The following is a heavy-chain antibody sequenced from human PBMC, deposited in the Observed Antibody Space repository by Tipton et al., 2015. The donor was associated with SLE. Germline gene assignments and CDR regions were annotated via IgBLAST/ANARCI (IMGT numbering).Heavy chain of an antibody. D-gene: IGHD2-15*01. V-gene: IGHV4-38-2*01. J-gene: IGHJ4*02. CDR1: GHSISSGFY. Sequence: TLSLTCSVPGHSISSGFYWGWIRQSPGKGLEWIGNFYHRGTTYYNPSLKSRVTISADTSKNHLSLKLTSVTAADTAVYFCARSSSVRTLLLPTFAYWGQGTLVTVSS. CDR2: FYHRGTT. CDR3: ARSSSVRTLLLPTFAY.